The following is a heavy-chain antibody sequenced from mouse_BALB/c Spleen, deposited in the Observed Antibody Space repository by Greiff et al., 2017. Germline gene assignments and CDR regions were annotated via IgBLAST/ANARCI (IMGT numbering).Heavy chain of an antibody. V-gene: IGHV5-6*02. D-gene: IGHD2-2*01. CDR1: GFTFSSYG. J-gene: IGHJ2*01. CDR2: ISSGGSYT. Sequence: EVMLVESGGDLVKPGGSLKLSCAASGFTFSSYGMSWVRQTPDKRLEWVATISSGGSYTYYPDSVKGRFTISRDNAKNTLYLQMSSLKSEDTAMYYCARHEDGYDFDYCGQGTTLTVSS. CDR3: ARHEDGYDFDY.